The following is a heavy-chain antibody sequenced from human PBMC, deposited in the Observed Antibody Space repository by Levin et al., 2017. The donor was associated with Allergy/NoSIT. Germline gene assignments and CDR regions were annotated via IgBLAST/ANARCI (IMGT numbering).Heavy chain of an antibody. CDR3: AKVFFRDKYGDPRIFDY. CDR1: GFTFSSYA. D-gene: IGHD4-17*01. CDR2: ISGSGGST. V-gene: IGHV3-23*01. Sequence: GGSLRLSCAASGFTFSSYAMSWVRQAPGKGLEWVSAISGSGGSTYYADSVKGRFTISRDNSKNTLYLQMNSLRAEDTAVYYCAKVFFRDKYGDPRIFDYWGQGTLVTVSS. J-gene: IGHJ4*02.